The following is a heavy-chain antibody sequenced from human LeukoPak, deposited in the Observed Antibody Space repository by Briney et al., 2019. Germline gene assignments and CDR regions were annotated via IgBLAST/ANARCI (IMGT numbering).Heavy chain of an antibody. CDR1: GYSIINGYY. V-gene: IGHV4-38-2*02. Sequence: SETLSLTCSVSGYSIINGYYWGCIRQPPGKGLEWIGSIYHSGGTYYNPSLNSRVTIAVDTSKNQFSLNLSSVTAADTAVYYCARAIVVVVAATPFDYWGQGTLVTVSS. J-gene: IGHJ4*02. CDR2: IYHSGGT. D-gene: IGHD2-15*01. CDR3: ARAIVVVVAATPFDY.